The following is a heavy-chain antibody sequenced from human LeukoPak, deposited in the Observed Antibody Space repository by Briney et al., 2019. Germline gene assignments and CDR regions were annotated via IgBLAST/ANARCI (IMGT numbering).Heavy chain of an antibody. Sequence: GGSLRLSCAASGFTFSSYSMNWVRQAPGKGLEWVSSISSSSSYIYYADSVKGRFTISRDNAKNSLYLQINSLRAEDTVVYYCARRYYDFLTVYVSAFDIWGQGTMVTVSS. J-gene: IGHJ3*02. CDR2: ISSSSSYI. CDR1: GFTFSSYS. V-gene: IGHV3-21*01. D-gene: IGHD3-9*01. CDR3: ARRYYDFLTVYVSAFDI.